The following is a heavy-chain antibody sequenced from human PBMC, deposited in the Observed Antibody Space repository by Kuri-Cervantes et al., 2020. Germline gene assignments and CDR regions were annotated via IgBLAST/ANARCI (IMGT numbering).Heavy chain of an antibody. J-gene: IGHJ3*02. D-gene: IGHD6-13*01. CDR2: IIPIFGTA. Sequence: SVKVSCKASGGTFSSYAISWVRQAPGQGLEWMGGIIPIFGTANYAQKFQGRVTITADESTSTAYMELSRLRSDDTAVYYCARYEQPTDAFDIWGQGTMVTVSS. V-gene: IGHV1-69*13. CDR1: GGTFSSYA. CDR3: ARYEQPTDAFDI.